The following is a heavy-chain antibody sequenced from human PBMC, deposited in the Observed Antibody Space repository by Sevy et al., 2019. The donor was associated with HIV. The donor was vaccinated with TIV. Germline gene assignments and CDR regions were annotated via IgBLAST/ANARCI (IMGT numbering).Heavy chain of an antibody. CDR1: GFTFSSYA. Sequence: GGSLRLSCAASGFTFSSYAMSWVRQAPGKGLEWVSAISGSGGSTYYADSVKGWFTISRDNSKNTLYLQMNSLRAEDTAVYYCAKVLPLNYYDSSGYYYGFDYWGQGTLVTVSS. CDR3: AKVLPLNYYDSSGYYYGFDY. CDR2: ISGSGGST. J-gene: IGHJ4*02. V-gene: IGHV3-23*01. D-gene: IGHD3-22*01.